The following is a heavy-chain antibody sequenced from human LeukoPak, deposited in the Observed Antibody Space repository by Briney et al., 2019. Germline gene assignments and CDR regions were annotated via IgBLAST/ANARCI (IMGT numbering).Heavy chain of an antibody. Sequence: SEALSLTCTVSGGSITSSGYYWGWIRQPPGKGLEWIASIHYSGITYYNPSLKSRVTISVDTSKNQFSLKLSSVTAADTAVYYCARYGGQSEFDYWGQGTLVTVSS. CDR2: IHYSGIT. J-gene: IGHJ4*02. CDR1: GGSITSSGYY. V-gene: IGHV4-39*01. CDR3: ARYGGQSEFDY. D-gene: IGHD4-23*01.